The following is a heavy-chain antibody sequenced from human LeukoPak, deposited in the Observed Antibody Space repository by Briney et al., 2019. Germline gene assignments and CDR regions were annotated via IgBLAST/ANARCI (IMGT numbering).Heavy chain of an antibody. Sequence: PGGSLRLSCSASGFNFGFYAMSWVRQAPGKGLEWVSAIVDSGDTTYYADSVKGRFTISRDNSKNTLYLQMNSLRAEDTAVYYCARECHYDILTGPVDYWGQGTLVTVSS. J-gene: IGHJ4*02. CDR3: ARECHYDILTGPVDY. CDR2: IVDSGDTT. CDR1: GFNFGFYA. V-gene: IGHV3-23*01. D-gene: IGHD3-9*01.